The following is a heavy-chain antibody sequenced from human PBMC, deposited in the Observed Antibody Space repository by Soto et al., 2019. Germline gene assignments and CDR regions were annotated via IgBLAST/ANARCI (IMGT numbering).Heavy chain of an antibody. CDR3: ARARLVVVAATDIDY. J-gene: IGHJ4*02. D-gene: IGHD2-15*01. CDR2: INPSGGST. Sequence: ASVKVSCKASGYTFTSYYMHWVRQAPGQGLEWMGIINPSGGSTSYAQKFQGRVTMTRDTSTSTVYMELSSLRSEDTAVYYCARARLVVVAATDIDYWGQGTLVTVSS. CDR1: GYTFTSYY. V-gene: IGHV1-46*03.